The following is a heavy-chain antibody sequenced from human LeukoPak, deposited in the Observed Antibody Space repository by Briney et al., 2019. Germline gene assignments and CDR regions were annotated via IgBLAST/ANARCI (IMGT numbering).Heavy chain of an antibody. D-gene: IGHD2-2*01. V-gene: IGHV3-53*04. CDR3: ASRGSVDGVVVPAAMPGPVYYYYGMDV. J-gene: IGHJ6*02. CDR1: GFTVSSNY. CDR2: IYSGGST. Sequence: PGGSLRLSCAASGFTVSSNYMSWVRQAPGKGLEWVSVIYSGGSTYYADSVKGRFTISRHNSKNTLYLQMNSLRAEDTAVYYCASRGSVDGVVVPAAMPGPVYYYYGMDVWGQGTTVTVSS.